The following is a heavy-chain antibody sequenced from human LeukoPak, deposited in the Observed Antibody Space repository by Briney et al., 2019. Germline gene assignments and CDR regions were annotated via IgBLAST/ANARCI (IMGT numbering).Heavy chain of an antibody. J-gene: IGHJ4*02. CDR1: GYNFTRNY. CDR2: IYPSGDST. Sequence: ASVKVSCKASGYNFTRNYMHWVRQAPGQGLEWMGIIYPSGDSTSYAPKFQGRVTMTRDTSTSTVYMDLSSLRSEDTAVYYCATSKQFSGCFDYWGQGTLVTVSS. V-gene: IGHV1-46*01. D-gene: IGHD5-12*01. CDR3: ATSKQFSGCFDY.